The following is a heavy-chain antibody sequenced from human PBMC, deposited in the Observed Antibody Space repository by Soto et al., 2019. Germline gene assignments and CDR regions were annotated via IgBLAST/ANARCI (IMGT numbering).Heavy chain of an antibody. CDR1: GSTFTSYA. CDR2: INAGNGNT. CDR3: ARGRGQYGGYYGMDV. D-gene: IGHD2-2*01. Sequence: ASVKVSCKASGSTFTSYAMHWVRQAPGQRLEGMGWINAGNGNTKYSQKFQGRVTITRDTSASTAYMELSSLRSEDTAVYYCARGRGQYGGYYGMDVWGQGTTVTVSS. J-gene: IGHJ6*02. V-gene: IGHV1-3*01.